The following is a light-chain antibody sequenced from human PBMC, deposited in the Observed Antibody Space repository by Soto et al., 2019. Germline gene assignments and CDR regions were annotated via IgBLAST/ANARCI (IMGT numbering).Light chain of an antibody. Sequence: QSALTQPRSVSGSPGQSVTISCTGTSSDVGGYNYVSWYQQHPAKAPKLMIYDVSKRPSGVPDRFSGSKSGNTASLTISGLQAEDEADYYCGSYAGSYTWVFGGGTKLTVL. J-gene: IGLJ2*01. CDR3: GSYAGSYTWV. V-gene: IGLV2-11*01. CDR1: SSDVGGYNY. CDR2: DVS.